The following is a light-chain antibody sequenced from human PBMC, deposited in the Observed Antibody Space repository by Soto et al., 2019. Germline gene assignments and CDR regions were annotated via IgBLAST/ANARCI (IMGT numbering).Light chain of an antibody. CDR2: GAS. Sequence: EIVLTQSPGTLSLSPGERATLSCRASQSVNSRYLAWYQQKPGQAPRLVIYGASDRATGIPDRFSGSGSGTDFTLTISRLEPEDFAVYYCQHYDDSPQVPFGGGTKVEIK. CDR3: QHYDDSPQVP. J-gene: IGKJ4*01. CDR1: QSVNSRY. V-gene: IGKV3-20*01.